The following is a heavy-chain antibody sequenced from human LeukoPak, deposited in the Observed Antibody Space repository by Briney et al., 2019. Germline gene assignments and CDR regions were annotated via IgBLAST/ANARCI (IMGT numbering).Heavy chain of an antibody. CDR1: GFTFGDHY. Sequence: GGSLRLSCAASGFTFGDHYMDWVRQAPGKGLEWVGRTRNKVNSYTIEYAASVKGRFTISRDDSKNLLYLQMNSLKTEDTAVYYCATGLTGTIDYWGQGTLVTVSS. J-gene: IGHJ4*02. CDR2: TRNKVNSYTI. CDR3: ATGLTGTIDY. V-gene: IGHV3-72*01. D-gene: IGHD1-7*01.